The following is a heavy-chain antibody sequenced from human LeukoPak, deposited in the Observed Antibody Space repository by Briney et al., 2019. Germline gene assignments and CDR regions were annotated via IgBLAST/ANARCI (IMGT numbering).Heavy chain of an antibody. CDR2: AYYRWKWYD. V-gene: IGHV6-1*01. CDR1: GDSVSSNSGA. CDR3: ARDLGNSGWYTFDY. Sequence: SQTLSVTCAISGDSVSSNSGAWNWIRQSPSRGLEWLGRAYYRWKWYDDYAESMKGRITINSDTSKNQFSLQLNPVTPEDTAVYYCARDLGNSGWYTFDYWGQGTLVTVSS. J-gene: IGHJ4*02. D-gene: IGHD6-19*01.